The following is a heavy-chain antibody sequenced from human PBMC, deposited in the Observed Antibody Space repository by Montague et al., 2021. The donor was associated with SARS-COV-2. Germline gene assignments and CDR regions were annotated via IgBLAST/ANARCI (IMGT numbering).Heavy chain of an antibody. V-gene: IGHV4-34*01. CDR3: ARVRAVPAAMGIFSFGRGCYGMDV. CDR2: INPSGNT. CDR1: GGSFSGYY. D-gene: IGHD2-2*01. J-gene: IGHJ6*02. Sequence: SETLSLTCAVYGGSFSGYYWSWIRQPPGKGLEWIGEINPSGNTNYNPSLKSRVTISVDTSKNQFSLKLSSVTAADTAVYYCARVRAVPAAMGIFSFGRGCYGMDVWGQGTTVTVSS.